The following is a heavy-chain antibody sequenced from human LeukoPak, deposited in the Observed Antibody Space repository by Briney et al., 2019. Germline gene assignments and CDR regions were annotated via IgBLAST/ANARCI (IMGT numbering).Heavy chain of an antibody. Sequence: GASVKVSCKASGYKFISYGFSWVRQAPGQGLEWMGWISAYNGNTNYAQKFQGRVTMTTDTSTSTAYMELRSLKSDDTAVYYCSKDSPYSRRSLGFDCWGQGTLVTVSS. D-gene: IGHD6-13*01. CDR3: SKDSPYSRRSLGFDC. J-gene: IGHJ4*02. CDR2: ISAYNGNT. CDR1: GYKFISYG. V-gene: IGHV1-18*01.